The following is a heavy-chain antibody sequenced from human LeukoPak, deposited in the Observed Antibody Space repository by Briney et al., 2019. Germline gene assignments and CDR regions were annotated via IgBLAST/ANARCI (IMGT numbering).Heavy chain of an antibody. J-gene: IGHJ4*02. D-gene: IGHD5-12*01. CDR3: ARVVARLYYFDY. V-gene: IGHV3-48*03. CDR2: ISSHGLTR. Sequence: GGSLRLSCAASGFTFSNYEMNWVCQAPGKGLEWVSYISSHGLTRYYADSVKGRFTISRDDAKNSLYLQMNSLRAEDTAVYYCARVVARLYYFDYWGQGTLVTVSS. CDR1: GFTFSNYE.